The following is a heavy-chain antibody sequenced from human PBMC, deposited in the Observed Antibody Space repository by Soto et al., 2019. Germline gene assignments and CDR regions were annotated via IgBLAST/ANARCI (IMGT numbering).Heavy chain of an antibody. Sequence: GGSLRLSCAASGFTFSSYAMHWVRQAPGKGLEWVAVISYDGSNKYYADSVKVRFTISRDNSKNTLYLQMNSLRAEDTAVYYCAREADSSGYVPPDYWGQGTLVTVSS. J-gene: IGHJ4*02. CDR3: AREADSSGYVPPDY. CDR2: ISYDGSNK. CDR1: GFTFSSYA. D-gene: IGHD3-22*01. V-gene: IGHV3-30-3*01.